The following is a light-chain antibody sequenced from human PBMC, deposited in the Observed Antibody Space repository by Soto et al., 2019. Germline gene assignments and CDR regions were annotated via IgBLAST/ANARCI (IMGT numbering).Light chain of an antibody. V-gene: IGKV3D-15*01. CDR2: GAS. CDR3: QQYNNWPPT. J-gene: IGKJ1*01. Sequence: EIVMTQSPATLSVSPGERATLSCRASQSVSGNLAWYQQKPGQAPRLLIYGASTRAAGIPARFSGSGSGTEFTPTISSLQSEDLAVYYCQQYNNWPPTFGQGTKVEIK. CDR1: QSVSGN.